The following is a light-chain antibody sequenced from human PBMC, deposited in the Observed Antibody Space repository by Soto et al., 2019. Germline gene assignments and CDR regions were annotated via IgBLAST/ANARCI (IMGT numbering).Light chain of an antibody. J-gene: IGLJ2*01. Sequence: QSVLTQPASVSGSPGQSITISCTGTSSDVGGYNSVSWYQQHPGKAPKLMIYEVSNRPSGVSNRFSGSKSGNTASLTISGLQAEDESDYYCCSYTSSSVLFGGGTKLTVL. CDR2: EVS. CDR1: SSDVGGYNS. V-gene: IGLV2-14*01. CDR3: CSYTSSSVL.